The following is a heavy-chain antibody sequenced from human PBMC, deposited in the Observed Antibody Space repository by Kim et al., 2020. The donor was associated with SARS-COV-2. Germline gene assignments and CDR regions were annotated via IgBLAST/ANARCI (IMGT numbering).Heavy chain of an antibody. J-gene: IGHJ6*04. Sequence: GESLKISCEGFGYSFTSYWIGWVRQMPGKGLECMGIIDPADSDTRYSPSFQGQVTISADKSISTAYLQWSRLQASDTAMYYCARNLNYQLLYGTWDVWGRGTTVTVSS. CDR1: GYSFTSYW. V-gene: IGHV5-51*01. CDR2: IDPADSDT. D-gene: IGHD2-2*02. CDR3: ARNLNYQLLYGTWDV.